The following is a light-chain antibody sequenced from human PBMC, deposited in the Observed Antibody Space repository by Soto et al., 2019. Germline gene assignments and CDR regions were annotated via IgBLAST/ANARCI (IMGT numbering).Light chain of an antibody. J-gene: IGLJ1*01. CDR2: EVS. CDR1: SSDVGGYKF. CDR3: CSYAGFYTSV. V-gene: IGLV2-11*01. Sequence: QSALTQPRSVSGSPGQSVTISCTETSSDVGGYKFVSWYQQHPGKAPKFMIYEVSKRPSGVPDRFSGSKSGNTAFLTISGLQAEDEADYYCCSYAGFYTSVFGTGTKLTVL.